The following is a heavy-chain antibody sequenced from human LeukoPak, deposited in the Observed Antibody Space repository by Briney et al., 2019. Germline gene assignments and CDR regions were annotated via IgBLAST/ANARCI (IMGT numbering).Heavy chain of an antibody. D-gene: IGHD3-16*01. V-gene: IGHV3-33*01. CDR1: GFTFSSYG. Sequence: LTGGSLRLSCAASGFTFSSYGMHWVRQAPGKGLEWVAVIWYDGSNKYYADSVKGRFTISRDNSKNTLYLQMNSLRAEDTAVYYCARDPQGGTLVHYWGQGTLVTVSS. J-gene: IGHJ4*02. CDR2: IWYDGSNK. CDR3: ARDPQGGTLVHY.